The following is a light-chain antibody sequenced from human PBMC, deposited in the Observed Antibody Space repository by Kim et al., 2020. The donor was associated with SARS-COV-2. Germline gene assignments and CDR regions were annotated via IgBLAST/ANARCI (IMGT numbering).Light chain of an antibody. CDR1: RDINNY. Sequence: DIQMTQSPSSLSASVGDRVTITCQASRDINNYLNWYQQKPGKAPKLLIYDSSSLEIGVPSRFSGSGSGTHFTFTINDLQPEDFATYFCQHHDDLHPKLAFGPGTKVDIK. V-gene: IGKV1-33*01. CDR3: QHHDDLHPKLA. CDR2: DSS. J-gene: IGKJ3*01.